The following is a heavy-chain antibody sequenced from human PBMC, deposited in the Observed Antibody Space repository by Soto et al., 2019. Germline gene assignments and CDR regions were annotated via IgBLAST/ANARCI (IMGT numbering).Heavy chain of an antibody. V-gene: IGHV1-18*01. D-gene: IGHD3-16*01. CDR3: ARHHGPTSSEKWFDP. Sequence: QVHLVQCGVEVKTPGASVKGSCQASGYTFFTYDISWVRQDPGQGVEWMGWISTYSGDTKYAQKFRGRVTMTTDTSTTTAYLELRSIRSDDTAVYYCARHHGPTSSEKWFDPWGQGTLVTVSS. CDR1: GYTFFTYD. J-gene: IGHJ5*02. CDR2: ISTYSGDT.